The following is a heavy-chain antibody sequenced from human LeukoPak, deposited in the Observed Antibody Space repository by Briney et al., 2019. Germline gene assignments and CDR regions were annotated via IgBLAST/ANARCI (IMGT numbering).Heavy chain of an antibody. Sequence: KPPQTLSLTCTVSGGSISSGDYYWSWIRQPPGKGLEWIGYIYYSGSTYYNPSLKSRVTISVDTSKNQFSLKLSSVTAADTAVYYCARESYYDSSGYYLDYWGQGTLVTVSS. CDR1: GGSISSGDYY. CDR2: IYYSGST. J-gene: IGHJ4*02. D-gene: IGHD3-22*01. CDR3: ARESYYDSSGYYLDY. V-gene: IGHV4-30-4*08.